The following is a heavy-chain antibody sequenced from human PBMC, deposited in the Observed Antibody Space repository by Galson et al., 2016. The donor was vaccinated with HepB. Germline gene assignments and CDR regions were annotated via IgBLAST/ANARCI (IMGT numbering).Heavy chain of an antibody. V-gene: IGHV6-1*01. CDR1: GDSVSNNNAA. CDR2: TYYRARWYN. CDR3: AGVVGTIYYYGMDV. Sequence: CAISGDSVSNNNAAWYWIRQSPSRGLEWLGRTYYRARWYNDYAVSMRGRITISPDTSKNEVSLQLNSVTPDDTAIYYCAGVVGTIYYYGMDVWGQGTTVTVSS. D-gene: IGHD6-19*01. J-gene: IGHJ6*02.